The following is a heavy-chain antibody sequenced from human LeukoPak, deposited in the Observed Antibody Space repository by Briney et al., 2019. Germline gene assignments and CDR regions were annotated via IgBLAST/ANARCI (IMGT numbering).Heavy chain of an antibody. D-gene: IGHD5/OR15-5a*01. J-gene: IGHJ4*02. CDR3: AREVSTADFDY. CDR1: GYTFTGYY. Sequence: ASVKVSCKASGYTFTGYYMHWVRQAPGQGLEWMGWINPNSGDTKYAQKFQGRVTMTRDTSISTAYMELSRLSSDDTAVYYCAREVSTADFDYWGQGTLVSVSS. CDR2: INPNSGDT. V-gene: IGHV1-2*02.